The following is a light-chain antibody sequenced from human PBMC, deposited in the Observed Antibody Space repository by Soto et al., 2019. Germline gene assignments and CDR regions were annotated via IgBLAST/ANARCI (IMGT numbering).Light chain of an antibody. CDR1: QSVSSY. CDR3: QQRSNRPLT. CDR2: DAA. J-gene: IGKJ4*01. V-gene: IGKV3-11*01. Sequence: EIVLTQSPATLSLSPGERATLSCRASQSVSSYLAWYQQKPGQAPRLLIYDAANRVTGIPARFSGSGSGTDFTLTISSLEPEDFAVYYCQQRSNRPLTFGGGKKVEIK.